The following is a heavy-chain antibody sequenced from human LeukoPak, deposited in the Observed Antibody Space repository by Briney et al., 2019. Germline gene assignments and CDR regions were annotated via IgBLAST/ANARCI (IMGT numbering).Heavy chain of an antibody. Sequence: PSETLSLTCSVSGGSISSYYWNWIRQSPGKGLEWIGYIYYSGNTNYNPSLKSRVTISIDTSKNQFSLRLTSVPAADTAVYYCAGDTYGSDYWGQGTLVTVSS. CDR3: AGDTYGSDY. D-gene: IGHD3-10*01. J-gene: IGHJ4*02. V-gene: IGHV4-59*01. CDR2: IYYSGNT. CDR1: GGSISSYY.